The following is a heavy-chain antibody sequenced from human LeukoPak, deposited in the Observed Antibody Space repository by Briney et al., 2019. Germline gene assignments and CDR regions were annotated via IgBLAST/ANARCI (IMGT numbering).Heavy chain of an antibody. CDR1: GGTFSSYA. CDR2: IIPILGIA. CDR3: ARATGTSFDY. V-gene: IGHV1-69*04. J-gene: IGHJ4*02. D-gene: IGHD1-1*01. Sequence: SVNVSCKASGGTFSSYAISWVRQAPGQGLEWMGRIIPILGIANYAQKFQGRVTITADKSTSTAYMELSSLRSEDTAVYYCARATGTSFDYWGQGTLVTVSS.